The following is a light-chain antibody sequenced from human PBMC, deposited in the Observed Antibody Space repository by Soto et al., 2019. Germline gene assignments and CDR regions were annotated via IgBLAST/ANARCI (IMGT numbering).Light chain of an antibody. V-gene: IGKV1-5*03. CDR3: QQYNSYWT. CDR1: QSISSW. J-gene: IGKJ1*01. Sequence: DIQMTQSPSTLSASVGDRLTTTCRASQSISSWLAWYQQKPGKAPKLLIYKASSLESGVPSRFSGSGSGTEFTLTISSLQAEDVAVYYCQQYNSYWTFGQGTKVDIK. CDR2: KAS.